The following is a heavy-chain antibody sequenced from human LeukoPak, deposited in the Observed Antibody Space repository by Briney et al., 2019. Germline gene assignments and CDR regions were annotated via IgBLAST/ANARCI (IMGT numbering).Heavy chain of an antibody. D-gene: IGHD3-10*01. CDR1: GFTFSSYA. J-gene: IGHJ4*02. V-gene: IGHV3-23*01. CDR3: AKSGSGNYYDRFDY. Sequence: QPGGSLRLSCAASGFTFSSYAMSWVRQAPGKGLEWVSVISGGGGSTYYADSAKGRFTISSDSPKNTLYLQMNSLRAEDTAVYYCAKSGSGNYYDRFDYWGQGTLITVSS. CDR2: ISGGGGST.